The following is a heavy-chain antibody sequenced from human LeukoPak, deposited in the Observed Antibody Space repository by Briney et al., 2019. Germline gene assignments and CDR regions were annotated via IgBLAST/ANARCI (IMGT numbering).Heavy chain of an antibody. Sequence: SETLSLTCAVYGGSFSGYYWSWIRQPAGKGLEWIGRIYTSGSTNYNPSLKSRVTISVDTSKNQFSLKLSSVTAADTAVYYCARDAQGYYDSSGYYYWGQGTLVTVSS. J-gene: IGHJ4*02. V-gene: IGHV4-4*07. CDR3: ARDAQGYYDSSGYYY. CDR1: GGSFSGYY. CDR2: IYTSGST. D-gene: IGHD3-22*01.